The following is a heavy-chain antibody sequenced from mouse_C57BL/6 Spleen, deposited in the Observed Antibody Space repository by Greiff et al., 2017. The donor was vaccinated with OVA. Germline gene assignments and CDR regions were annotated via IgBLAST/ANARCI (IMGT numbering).Heavy chain of an antibody. D-gene: IGHD2-4*01. V-gene: IGHV1-26*01. Sequence: VQLQQSGPELVKPGASVKISCKASGYTFTDYYMNWVKQSHGKSLEWIGDINPNNGGTSYNQKFKGKATLTVDKSSSTAYMELRSLTSEDSAVYYCARGGYDYDGYAMDYWGQGTSVTVSS. CDR2: INPNNGGT. J-gene: IGHJ4*01. CDR3: ARGGYDYDGYAMDY. CDR1: GYTFTDYY.